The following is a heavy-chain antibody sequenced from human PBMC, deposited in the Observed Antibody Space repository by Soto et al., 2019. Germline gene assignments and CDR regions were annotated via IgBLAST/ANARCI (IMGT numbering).Heavy chain of an antibody. CDR2: IIPNSGGT. CDR3: ARDRDGYNDAFDI. J-gene: IGHJ3*02. CDR1: GYTFTGYY. Sequence: ASVKVSCKASGYTFTGYYMHWVRQAPGQGLEWMGWIIPNSGGTNYAQKFQGWVTMTRDTSISTAYMELSRLRSDDTAVYYCARDRDGYNDAFDIWGQGTMVTVSS. D-gene: IGHD5-12*01. V-gene: IGHV1-2*04.